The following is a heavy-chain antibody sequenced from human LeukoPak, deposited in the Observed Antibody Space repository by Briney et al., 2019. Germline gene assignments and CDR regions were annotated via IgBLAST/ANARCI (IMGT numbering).Heavy chain of an antibody. CDR3: AEGSPLGYCSGGSCYPRY. J-gene: IGHJ4*02. CDR1: GFTFSSYA. CDR2: ISGSGGST. D-gene: IGHD2-15*01. V-gene: IGHV3-23*01. Sequence: QPGASLRLSCAASGFTFSSYAMTWVRQAPGKGLEWVSVISGSGGSTYYADSVKGRFTVSRDNSKNTLYLQMSRLRAEDTAVYYRAEGSPLGYCSGGSCYPRYWGQGTLVTVSS.